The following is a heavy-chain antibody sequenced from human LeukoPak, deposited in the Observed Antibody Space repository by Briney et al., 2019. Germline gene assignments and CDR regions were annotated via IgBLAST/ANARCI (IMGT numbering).Heavy chain of an antibody. CDR1: GFTFSSYS. J-gene: IGHJ4*02. V-gene: IGHV3-21*01. D-gene: IGHD3-10*01. CDR3: ARDRAILDGSGSYHYYFDY. Sequence: GGSLRLSCAASGFTFSSYSMNWVRQAPGKGLEWVSSISSSSSYTYYADSVKGRFTISRDNAKNSLYLQMNSLRAEDTAVYYCARDRAILDGSGSYHYYFDYWGQGTLVTVSS. CDR2: ISSSSSYT.